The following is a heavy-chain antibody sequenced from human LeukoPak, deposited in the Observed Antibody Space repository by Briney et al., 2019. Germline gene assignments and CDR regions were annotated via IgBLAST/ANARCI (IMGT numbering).Heavy chain of an antibody. CDR1: GYNFSTYW. D-gene: IGHD1-26*01. V-gene: IGHV5-51*01. CDR3: ARPLSGSYNFVY. Sequence: GESLKISCKTSGYNFSTYWIAWVRQMPGKGLECMGIIYPGDSDIRYSPSFQGQVTISADKSISTAYLQWSSLKASDSAMYYCARPLSGSYNFVYWGQGTLVTVSS. J-gene: IGHJ4*02. CDR2: IYPGDSDI.